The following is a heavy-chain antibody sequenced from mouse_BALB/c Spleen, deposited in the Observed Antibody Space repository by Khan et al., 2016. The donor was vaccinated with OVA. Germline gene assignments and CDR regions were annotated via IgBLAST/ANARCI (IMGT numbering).Heavy chain of an antibody. J-gene: IGHJ3*01. V-gene: IGHV5-6*01. CDR2: ISTGGTYT. CDR1: GFTFSTYG. D-gene: IGHD1-1*01. Sequence: EVQRVESGGDLVKPGGSLKLSCAASGFTFSTYGMSWVRQTPEKRLEWVATISTGGTYTYYPDSVKGRFTISRDNAKNTLYLQLSSLKSEDTAIYYCTRLAYYYDSEGFAYWGQVTLVTVSA. CDR3: TRLAYYYDSEGFAY.